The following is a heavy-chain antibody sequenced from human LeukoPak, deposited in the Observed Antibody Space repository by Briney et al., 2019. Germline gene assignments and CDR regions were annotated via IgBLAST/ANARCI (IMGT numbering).Heavy chain of an antibody. Sequence: SVKVSCKASGGIFSSYAISWVRQAPGQGLEWMGRIITVFCTANYAQKFEGRVTITADKSASTVYMELSSLRSEDSAVYYCAKAALVGTHYFDHWGQGTLVTVSS. J-gene: IGHJ4*02. CDR1: GGIFSSYA. D-gene: IGHD3-3*02. CDR2: IITVFCTA. V-gene: IGHV1-69*06. CDR3: AKAALVGTHYFDH.